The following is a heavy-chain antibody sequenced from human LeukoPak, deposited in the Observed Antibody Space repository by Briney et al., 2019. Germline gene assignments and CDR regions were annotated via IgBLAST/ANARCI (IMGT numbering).Heavy chain of an antibody. Sequence: SQTLSLTCAISGDSVSSNRAAWNWIRQSPSRDLEWLGRTYYRSKWYNDYAVSVKSRITINPDTSKNQFSLQLNSVTPEDTAVYYCARSMVSKGYFDYWGQGTLVTVSS. D-gene: IGHD2-8*01. CDR2: TYYRSKWYN. J-gene: IGHJ4*02. V-gene: IGHV6-1*01. CDR1: GDSVSSNRAA. CDR3: ARSMVSKGYFDY.